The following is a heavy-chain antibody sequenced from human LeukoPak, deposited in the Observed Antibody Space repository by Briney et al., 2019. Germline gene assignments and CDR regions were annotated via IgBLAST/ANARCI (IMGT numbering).Heavy chain of an antibody. CDR3: ARKLGDLDY. V-gene: IGHV1-24*01. J-gene: IGHJ4*02. CDR1: GYTLTELS. CDR2: FDREDGET. D-gene: IGHD3-10*01. Sequence: GASVKVSCKVSGYTLTELSMHWVRQAPGKGLEWMGGFDREDGETIYAQKFQGRVTMTKDTSTSTAYMELRSLRSDDTAVYYCARKLGDLDYWGQGTLVTVSS.